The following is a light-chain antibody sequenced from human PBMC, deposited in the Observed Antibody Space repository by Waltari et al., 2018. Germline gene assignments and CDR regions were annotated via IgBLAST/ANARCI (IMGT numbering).Light chain of an antibody. CDR1: RSVSIY. CDR2: ATS. Sequence: DIQMTQASSSLSASVGDRVNITCRASRSVSIYLNWYQQKPGKAPNLLIYATSALQTGVPSRFSGSGSGTDFTLTITNLQAEDVAVYYCQQYYSTPHTFGRGTKLEIK. CDR3: QQYYSTPHT. J-gene: IGKJ2*01. V-gene: IGKV1-39*01.